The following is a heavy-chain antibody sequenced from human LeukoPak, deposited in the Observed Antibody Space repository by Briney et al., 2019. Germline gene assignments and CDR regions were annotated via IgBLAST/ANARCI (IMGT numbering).Heavy chain of an antibody. CDR2: IYGGGTT. CDR3: ARGGYNYGYPSYYFDY. V-gene: IGHV3-53*01. Sequence: PGGSLRLSCAASGFTVSSNYMSWVRQAPGQGLEWVSVIYGGGTTSYADSVKGRFTISRDNSKNTLYLQVNSLRAEDTAVYYCARGGYNYGYPSYYFDYWGQGTLVTVSS. CDR1: GFTVSSNY. J-gene: IGHJ4*02. D-gene: IGHD5-18*01.